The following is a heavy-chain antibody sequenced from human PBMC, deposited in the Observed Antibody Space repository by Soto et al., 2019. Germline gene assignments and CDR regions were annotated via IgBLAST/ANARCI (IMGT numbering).Heavy chain of an antibody. Sequence: ASVKVSCKASGYTFTSYGISWVRQAPGQGLEWMGWISAYNGNTNYAQKLQGRVTMTTDTSTSTAYMELRSLRSDDTAVYYCAREAYCTNGVCYSFDDWGQGTLVTVSS. CDR2: ISAYNGNT. CDR1: GYTFTSYG. J-gene: IGHJ4*02. V-gene: IGHV1-18*01. D-gene: IGHD2-8*01. CDR3: AREAYCTNGVCYSFDD.